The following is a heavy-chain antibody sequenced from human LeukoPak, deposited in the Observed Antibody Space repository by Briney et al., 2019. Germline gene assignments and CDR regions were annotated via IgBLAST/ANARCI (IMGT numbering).Heavy chain of an antibody. Sequence: ASVKVSRKASGYTFTNYYMHWVRQAPGQGLEWMGMINPSGGSTGSSQKFQGRVTMTGDTSTSTVYMELSSLRSEDTAVYYCARDNGGYSYRSPDYWGQGTLVTVSS. CDR2: INPSGGST. CDR1: GYTFTNYY. J-gene: IGHJ4*02. V-gene: IGHV1-46*01. D-gene: IGHD5-18*01. CDR3: ARDNGGYSYRSPDY.